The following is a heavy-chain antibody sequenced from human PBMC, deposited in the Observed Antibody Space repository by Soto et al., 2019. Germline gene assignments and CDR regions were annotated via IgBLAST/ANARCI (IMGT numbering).Heavy chain of an antibody. CDR2: IYYSGNS. CDR1: GDSITNYY. V-gene: IGHV4-59*01. J-gene: IGHJ4*02. D-gene: IGHD6-19*01. Sequence: PSETLSLTCTVSGDSITNYYWSWIRQPPGKGLEWIGFIYYSGNSNYNPSLQSRLTISLDTSKSQLSLQLSSVTAADTAVYYCARDGSRTGWYSGDYWGQGIRVTVAS. CDR3: ARDGSRTGWYSGDY.